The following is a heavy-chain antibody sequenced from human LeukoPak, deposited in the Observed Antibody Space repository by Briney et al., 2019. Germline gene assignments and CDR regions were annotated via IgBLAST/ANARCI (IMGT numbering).Heavy chain of an antibody. Sequence: GASVKVSCKASGYTFTGYYMHWVRQAPGQGLEWMGWINPKSGGTNYAQKFQGRVTMTRDTSISTAYMELSRLRSDDTAVYYCARRAGYCSGGSCYSGYYFDYWGQGTLVTVSS. CDR1: GYTFTGYY. CDR2: INPKSGGT. CDR3: ARRAGYCSGGSCYSGYYFDY. V-gene: IGHV1-2*02. D-gene: IGHD2-15*01. J-gene: IGHJ4*02.